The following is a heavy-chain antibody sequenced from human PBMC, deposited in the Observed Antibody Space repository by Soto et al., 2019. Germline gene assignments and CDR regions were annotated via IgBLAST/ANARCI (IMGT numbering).Heavy chain of an antibody. J-gene: IGHJ6*02. Sequence: PSETLSRTCTVSCGSISSYYWSCIRQPAWKGLEWVVRIYTSGSTNYNPSLKSRVTISVDTSKNQFSLKLSSVTAADTAVYYCARDKYYYGSGKGGMDVWGQGNTVTVSS. CDR1: CGSISSYY. D-gene: IGHD3-10*01. CDR3: ARDKYYYGSGKGGMDV. V-gene: IGHV4-4*07. CDR2: IYTSGST.